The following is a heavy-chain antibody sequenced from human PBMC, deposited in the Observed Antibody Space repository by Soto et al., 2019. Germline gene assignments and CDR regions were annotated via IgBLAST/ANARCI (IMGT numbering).Heavy chain of an antibody. D-gene: IGHD4-17*01. CDR2: ISGDGGST. Sequence: EEQLLESGGGLVQPGGSLRLSCAASGFTFSRYAMSWVRQTPEKRLECVSAISGDGGSTHYADSVKGRFTISRENSKNTMYLQLNSLRADDTAVYYCAKVGGFDPWGQGTLVTVSS. J-gene: IGHJ5*02. CDR1: GFTFSRYA. V-gene: IGHV3-23*01. CDR3: AKVGGFDP.